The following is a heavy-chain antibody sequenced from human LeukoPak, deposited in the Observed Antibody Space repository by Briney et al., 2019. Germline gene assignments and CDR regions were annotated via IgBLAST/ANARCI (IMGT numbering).Heavy chain of an antibody. J-gene: IGHJ4*02. CDR3: AKDGSSGWYSDSAFDY. D-gene: IGHD6-19*01. V-gene: IGHV3-23*01. CDR1: GFTLSSYA. Sequence: PGGSLRLSCAASGFTLSSYAMSWVRQAPGKGLEWVSAISGSGGSTYYADSVKGRFTISRDNSKNTLYLQMNSLRAEDTAVYYCAKDGSSGWYSDSAFDYWGQGTLVTVSS. CDR2: ISGSGGST.